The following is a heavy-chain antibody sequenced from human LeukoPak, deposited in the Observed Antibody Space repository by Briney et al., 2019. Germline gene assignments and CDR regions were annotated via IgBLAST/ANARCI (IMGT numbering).Heavy chain of an antibody. V-gene: IGHV3-30-3*01. CDR2: ISYDGSNK. Sequence: GRSLRLSCAASGFTFSSYAMHWVRQAPGKGLEWVAVISYDGSNKYYADSVKGRFTISRDNAKNSLYLQMNSLRDEDAAVYYCARDRGYYTCWGQGTLVTVSS. CDR3: ARDRGYYTC. J-gene: IGHJ4*02. CDR1: GFTFSSYA. D-gene: IGHD3-3*01.